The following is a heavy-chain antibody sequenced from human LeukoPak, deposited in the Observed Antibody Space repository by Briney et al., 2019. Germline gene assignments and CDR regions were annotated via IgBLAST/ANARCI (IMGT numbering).Heavy chain of an antibody. D-gene: IGHD3-10*01. J-gene: IGHJ6*04. V-gene: IGHV1-69*13. Sequence: SVKVSCKASGGTFSSYAISWVRQAPGQGLEWMGGIIPIFGTANYAQKFQGRVTITADESTSTAYMELSSLRSEDTAVYYCARGGARLLWFGESPSYGMDVRGKGTTVTVSS. CDR1: GGTFSSYA. CDR3: ARGGARLLWFGESPSYGMDV. CDR2: IIPIFGTA.